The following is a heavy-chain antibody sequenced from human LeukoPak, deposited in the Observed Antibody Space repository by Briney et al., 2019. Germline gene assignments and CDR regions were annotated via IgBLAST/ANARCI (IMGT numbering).Heavy chain of an antibody. V-gene: IGHV3-23*01. CDR2: LISSGTTT. J-gene: IGHJ4*02. D-gene: IGHD5-18*01. CDR3: AKNAGYSYGLYYFDY. CDR1: GFVFRNYA. Sequence: PGGSLRLSCTASGFVFRNYAMSWVRQAPGKGLEWVSSLISSGTTTYYADSVKGRFTISRDNSKNTVHLQMDSLRAEDSAIYYCAKNAGYSYGLYYFDYWGQGTLVTVSS.